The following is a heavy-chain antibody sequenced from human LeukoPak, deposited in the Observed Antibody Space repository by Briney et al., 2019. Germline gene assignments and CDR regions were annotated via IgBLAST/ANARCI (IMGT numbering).Heavy chain of an antibody. CDR1: GYTFTNYG. Sequence: ASVKVSCKASGYTFTNYGISWVRQAPGQGLEWMGWISAYNGNTNYAQKLQGRVTMTTDTSTSTAYMELRSLRSDDTAVYYCARDRRTMVRGLFGYWGQGTLVTVSS. D-gene: IGHD3-10*01. CDR3: ARDRRTMVRGLFGY. CDR2: ISAYNGNT. V-gene: IGHV1-18*01. J-gene: IGHJ4*02.